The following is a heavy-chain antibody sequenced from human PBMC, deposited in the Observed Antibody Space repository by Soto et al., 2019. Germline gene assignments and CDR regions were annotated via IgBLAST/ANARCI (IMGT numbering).Heavy chain of an antibody. Sequence: GGSLRLSCAASGFTFSNYAMSWVRQAPGKGLEWVSGVSGSGYGTDYADSVKGRFTISRDNSRNTLYLQMNSLRAEDTAVYYCAKGREAALQNFDYWGQGTLVTVSS. CDR1: GFTFSNYA. J-gene: IGHJ4*02. D-gene: IGHD6-25*01. CDR2: VSGSGYGT. CDR3: AKGREAALQNFDY. V-gene: IGHV3-23*01.